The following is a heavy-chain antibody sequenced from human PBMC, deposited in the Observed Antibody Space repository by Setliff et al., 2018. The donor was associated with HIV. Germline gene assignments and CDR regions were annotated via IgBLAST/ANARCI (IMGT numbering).Heavy chain of an antibody. CDR2: IYHSGST. CDR3: ARADDYYDSSGYYRYYYYGMDV. D-gene: IGHD3-22*01. CDR1: GYSISSGYY. V-gene: IGHV4-38-2*01. J-gene: IGHJ6*02. Sequence: SETLSLTCAVSGYSISSGYYWGWIRQPPGKGLEWIGSIYHSGSTYYNPSLKSRVTISVDTSKNQFSLKLSSVTAADTSVYYCARADDYYDSSGYYRYYYYGMDVWGQGTTVTAP.